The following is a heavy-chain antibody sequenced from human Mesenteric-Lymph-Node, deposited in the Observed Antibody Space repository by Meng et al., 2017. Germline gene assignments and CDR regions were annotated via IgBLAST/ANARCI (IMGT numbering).Heavy chain of an antibody. CDR1: GFTSTSFW. D-gene: IGHD6-6*01. J-gene: IGHJ6*02. V-gene: IGHV3-7*01. CDR3: ARDWREQLVSGTLYYYYYGMDV. Sequence: GESLKISCAAPGFTSTSFWMTWVRQAPGKGLEWVANINQDGSEQDYVDSVLGRFIISRNNAKNSLYLQMNSLRAEDTAVYYCARDWREQLVSGTLYYYYYGMDVWGQGTTVTVSS. CDR2: INQDGSEQ.